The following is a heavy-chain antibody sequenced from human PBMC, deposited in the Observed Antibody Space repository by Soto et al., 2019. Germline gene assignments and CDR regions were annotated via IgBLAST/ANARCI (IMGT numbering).Heavy chain of an antibody. V-gene: IGHV3-30*18. Sequence: PGGSLRLSCAASGFTFSSYGMHWVRQAPGKGLEWVAVISYDGSNKYYADSVKGRFTISRDNSKNTLYLQMNSLRAEDTAVYYCAKVVALTAMVKSTYYYYYGMYVWGQGTTVTVSS. CDR1: GFTFSSYG. CDR2: ISYDGSNK. CDR3: AKVVALTAMVKSTYYYYYGMYV. J-gene: IGHJ6*02. D-gene: IGHD5-18*01.